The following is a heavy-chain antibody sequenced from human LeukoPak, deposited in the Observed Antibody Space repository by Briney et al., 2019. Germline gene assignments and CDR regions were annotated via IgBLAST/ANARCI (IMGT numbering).Heavy chain of an antibody. CDR2: ISAGGDGT. Sequence: GGSLRLSCAASTFSFSRYPMGWVRPAPGKGLEWVSGISAGGDGTYHADPVKGRFTISRDNSKNTLYLQMNSLRAEDTAVYYCAKDCSSTSCYEYFQHWGQGTLVTVSS. D-gene: IGHD2-2*01. V-gene: IGHV3-23*01. CDR1: TFSFSRYP. CDR3: AKDCSSTSCYEYFQH. J-gene: IGHJ1*01.